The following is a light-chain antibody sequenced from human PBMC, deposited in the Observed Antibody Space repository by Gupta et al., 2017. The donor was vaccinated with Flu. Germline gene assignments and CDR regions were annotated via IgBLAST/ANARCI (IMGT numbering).Light chain of an antibody. CDR1: QSLLYSNGYNY. CDR3: RQSLRTPFT. CDR2: LGS. Sequence: DIVMTQSPLSLPVTPGEPASISCRSSQSLLYSNGYNYLDWYLQKPVQSPQLLIYLGSNRASGVPDRFSGSGSGTDFTLKISRVEAEDVGLYYCRQSLRTPFTFGHGTRVDIK. J-gene: IGKJ3*01. V-gene: IGKV2-28*01.